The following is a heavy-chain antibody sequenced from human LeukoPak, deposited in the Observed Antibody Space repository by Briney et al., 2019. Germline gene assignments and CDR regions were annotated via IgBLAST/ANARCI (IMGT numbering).Heavy chain of an antibody. CDR3: ARKKPLGYCSSTSCYSDYYYGMDV. Sequence: GGSLRLSCAASGFTFSSYAMHWVRQAPGKGLEWVAVILYDGSNKYYADSVKGRFTISRDNSKNTLYLQMNSLRAEDTAVYYCARKKPLGYCSSTSCYSDYYYGMDVWGKGTTVTVSS. J-gene: IGHJ6*04. CDR1: GFTFSSYA. D-gene: IGHD2-2*01. CDR2: ILYDGSNK. V-gene: IGHV3-30*04.